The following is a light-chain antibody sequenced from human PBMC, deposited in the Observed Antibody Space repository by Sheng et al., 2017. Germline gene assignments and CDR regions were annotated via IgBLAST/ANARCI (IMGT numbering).Light chain of an antibody. V-gene: IGLV8-61*01. Sequence: QTVVTQEPSFSVSPGGTVTLTCALSSGSVSTSYYPSWYQQTPGQAPRTLIYSTNIRSSGVPDRFSGSILGNKAALTITGAQADDESDYYCVLYMGSGIRVFGGGTKLTVL. CDR1: SGSVSTSYY. CDR2: STN. J-gene: IGLJ3*02. CDR3: VLYMGSGIRV.